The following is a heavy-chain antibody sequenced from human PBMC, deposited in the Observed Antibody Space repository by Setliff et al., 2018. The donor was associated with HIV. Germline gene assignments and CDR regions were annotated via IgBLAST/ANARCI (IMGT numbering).Heavy chain of an antibody. V-gene: IGHV3-30*04. J-gene: IGHJ3*02. CDR1: RSTCSGCS. D-gene: IGHD4-17*01. CDR3: ASSYGDYDAFHI. Sequence: HPGGSLRLSCAASRSTCSGCSVHWVRQAPGKGLEWVALISYDVSIRYYADSVKGRFTISRDRSKSTLYPQMNRLRTEDTAVYYCASSYGDYDAFHIWGQGTMVTVSS. CDR2: ISYDVSIR.